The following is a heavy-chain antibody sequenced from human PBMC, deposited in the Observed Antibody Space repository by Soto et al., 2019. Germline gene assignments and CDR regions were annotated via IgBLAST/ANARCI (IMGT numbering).Heavy chain of an antibody. V-gene: IGHV1-69*04. CDR1: GGTFSSYT. J-gene: IGHJ4*02. Sequence: SVKVSCKASGGTFSSYTISWVRQAPGQGLEWMGRIIPILGIANYAQKFQGRVTITADKSTSTAYMELSSLRSEDTAVYYCVRDPPDYKNYYDSSGAIDYWGQGTLVTVSS. D-gene: IGHD3-22*01. CDR2: IIPILGIA. CDR3: VRDPPDYKNYYDSSGAIDY.